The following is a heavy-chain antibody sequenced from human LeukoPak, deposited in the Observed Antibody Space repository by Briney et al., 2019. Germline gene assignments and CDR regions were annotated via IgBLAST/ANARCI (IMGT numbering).Heavy chain of an antibody. CDR2: IYNSGNT. CDR3: ARDRYALTFDY. J-gene: IGHJ4*02. V-gene: IGHV4-61*01. CDR1: GGSVSSDSYY. Sequence: PSETLSLTCTVSGGSVSSDSYYWSWIRHPPGKKLEWIGYIYNSGNTNYNPSLKSRVTMSVDTSKNQFSLKLSSVTAADTAVYYCARDRYALTFDYWGQGTLVTVSS. D-gene: IGHD3-16*01.